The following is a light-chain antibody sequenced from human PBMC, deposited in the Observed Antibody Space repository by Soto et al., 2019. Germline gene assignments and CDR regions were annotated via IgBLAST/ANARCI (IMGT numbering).Light chain of an antibody. CDR1: SSDVGAYDY. CDR3: SSYTTSYFYV. J-gene: IGLJ1*01. CDR2: GVN. V-gene: IGLV2-14*01. Sequence: QSALTQPASVSGSPGQSITISCTGTSSDVGAYDYVSWYQQHPGKAPKLLIYGVNNRPSGVSYRFSASKSAFTASLTISGLQAEDEAHYYCSSYTTSYFYVFGPGTKVTVL.